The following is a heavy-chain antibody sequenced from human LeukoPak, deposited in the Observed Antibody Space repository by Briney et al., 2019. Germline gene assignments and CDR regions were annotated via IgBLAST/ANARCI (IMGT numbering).Heavy chain of an antibody. CDR2: ISTSGSPI. CDR1: GFTFRSYE. J-gene: IGHJ4*02. Sequence: AGGSLRLSCGASGFTFRSYEMNWVRQAPGKGLEWVSYISTSGSPICYADSVKGRFTISRDNANNSLYLQMNSLRAEDTAVYYCARETSPFDCWGQGTLVTVSS. CDR3: ARETSPFDC. V-gene: IGHV3-48*03.